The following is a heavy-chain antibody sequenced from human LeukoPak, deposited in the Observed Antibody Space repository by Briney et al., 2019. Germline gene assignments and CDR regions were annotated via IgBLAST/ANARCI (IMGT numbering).Heavy chain of an antibody. D-gene: IGHD3-10*01. Sequence: GGALRLSCAASGFTFSSYSMNWVRQAPGKGVEGGSSISSSRSDIYYAESVKGRVTISRDNAKNSLYLQMNSLRAEDTAVYYCARDLRFGELSEYYFDYWGQGTLVTVSS. J-gene: IGHJ4*02. CDR2: ISSSRSDI. V-gene: IGHV3-21*01. CDR3: ARDLRFGELSEYYFDY. CDR1: GFTFSSYS.